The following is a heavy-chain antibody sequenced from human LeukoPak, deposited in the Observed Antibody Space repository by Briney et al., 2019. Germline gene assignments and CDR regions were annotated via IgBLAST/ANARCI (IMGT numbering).Heavy chain of an antibody. CDR1: GYSFTNYW. J-gene: IGHJ4*02. D-gene: IGHD6-19*01. CDR3: ARLASAWNFDY. Sequence: GESLKISCQGSGYSFTNYWIGWVRQMPGKDLEWMGIFSPGDSDSRYSPSFRGQVTISADKSISTVYLQWSSLKASDTAMYYCARLASAWNFDYWGQGTLVTASS. V-gene: IGHV5-51*01. CDR2: FSPGDSDS.